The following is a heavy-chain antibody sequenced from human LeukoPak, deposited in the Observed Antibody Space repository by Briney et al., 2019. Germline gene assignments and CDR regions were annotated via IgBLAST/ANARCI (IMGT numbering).Heavy chain of an antibody. V-gene: IGHV3-66*01. CDR1: GFTVSSNY. J-gene: IGHJ4*02. D-gene: IGHD5-12*01. CDR2: IYSGGST. CDR3: ARAGYSGYDRPPFDY. Sequence: GGSLRLSCAASGFTVSSNYMGWVRQAPGKGLEWVSVIYSGGSTYYADSVKGRFTISRDNSKNTLYLQMSSLRAEDTAVYYCARAGYSGYDRPPFDYWGQGTLVTVSS.